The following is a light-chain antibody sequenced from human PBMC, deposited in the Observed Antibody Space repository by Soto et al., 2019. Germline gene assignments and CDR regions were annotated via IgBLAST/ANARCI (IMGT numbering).Light chain of an antibody. CDR3: QQYSSYWT. CDR2: KAS. Sequence: IQITHSPYALSASLGYSFTITGRASQSINKWMAWYQLKPGKAPQLLIYKASSLQSGVPSRFGGSGSGTEFTLTISSLQPDDFATYYCQQYSSYWTFGQGTK. V-gene: IGKV1-5*03. J-gene: IGKJ1*01. CDR1: QSINKW.